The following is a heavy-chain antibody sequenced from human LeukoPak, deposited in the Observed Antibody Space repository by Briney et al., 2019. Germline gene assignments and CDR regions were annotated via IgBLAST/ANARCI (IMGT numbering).Heavy chain of an antibody. CDR2: INHSGST. Sequence: SETLSLTCAVYGGSFSGYYWTWIRQPPGKGLEWIGEINHSGSTNYNPSLKSRVTISVDTSKNQFSLKLSSVTAADTAVYYCARLGYSGYNRIFDYWGQGTLVTVSS. CDR1: GGSFSGYY. V-gene: IGHV4-34*01. CDR3: ARLGYSGYNRIFDY. D-gene: IGHD5-12*01. J-gene: IGHJ4*02.